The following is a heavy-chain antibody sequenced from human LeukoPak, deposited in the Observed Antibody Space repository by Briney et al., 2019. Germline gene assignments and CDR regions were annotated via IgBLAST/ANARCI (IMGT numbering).Heavy chain of an antibody. Sequence: GGSLRLSCAASGLTVSSNYMTWVRQAPGKGLEWVSVLYSGGSTYYADSVKGRFTISRDNAKNSLYLQMNSLRDDDTAVYYCARYSSAYYSYYFDYWGQGTLVTVSS. CDR2: LYSGGST. CDR1: GLTVSSNY. CDR3: ARYSSAYYSYYFDY. V-gene: IGHV3-53*01. J-gene: IGHJ4*02. D-gene: IGHD3-22*01.